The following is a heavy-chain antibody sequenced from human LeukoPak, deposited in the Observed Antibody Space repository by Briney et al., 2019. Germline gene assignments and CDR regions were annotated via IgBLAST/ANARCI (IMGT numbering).Heavy chain of an antibody. CDR1: GFTFSSYG. CDR3: AKDRGLIQLWTELDY. Sequence: TGGSLRLSCAASGFTFSSYGMHWVRQAPGKGLEWVAFIRYDGNNKYYADSVKGRFTISRDNSKNTLYLQMNSLRAEDTAVYYCAKDRGLIQLWTELDYWGQGTLVTVSS. CDR2: IRYDGNNK. J-gene: IGHJ4*02. V-gene: IGHV3-30*02. D-gene: IGHD5-18*01.